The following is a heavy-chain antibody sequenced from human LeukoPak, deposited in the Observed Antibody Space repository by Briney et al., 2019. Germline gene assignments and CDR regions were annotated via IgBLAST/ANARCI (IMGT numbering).Heavy chain of an antibody. Sequence: GGSLRLSCAASGFTASSNYMSWVRQAPGKGLEWVSVIYSGGSTYYADSVKGRFTISRHNSKNTLYLQMNSLRAEDTAVYYCARGARGSGGSLGYWGQGTLVTVSS. J-gene: IGHJ4*02. D-gene: IGHD2-15*01. V-gene: IGHV3-53*04. CDR3: ARGARGSGGSLGY. CDR2: IYSGGST. CDR1: GFTASSNY.